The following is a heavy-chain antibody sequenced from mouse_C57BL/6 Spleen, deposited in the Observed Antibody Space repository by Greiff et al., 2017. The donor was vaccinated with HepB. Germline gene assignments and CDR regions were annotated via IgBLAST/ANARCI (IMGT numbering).Heavy chain of an antibody. CDR2: IYPGSGST. CDR1: GYTFTSYW. J-gene: IGHJ4*01. CDR3: ARYDYKSHAMDY. Sequence: QVQLQQPGAELVKPGASVKMSCKASGYTFTSYWITWVKQRPGQGLEWIGDIYPGSGSTNYNEKFKSKATLTVDTSSSTAYMQLSSLTSEDSAVYYSARYDYKSHAMDYWGQGTSVTVSS. V-gene: IGHV1-55*01. D-gene: IGHD2-4*01.